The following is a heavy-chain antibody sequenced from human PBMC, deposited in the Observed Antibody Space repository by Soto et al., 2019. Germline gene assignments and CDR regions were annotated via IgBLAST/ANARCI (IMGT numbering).Heavy chain of an antibody. J-gene: IGHJ6*02. V-gene: IGHV3-23*01. CDR2: ISGSGGST. CDR1: WFTFSGYA. D-gene: IGHD3-3*01. CDR3: AKDAVLRFLEWSTTLYYYGMDV. Sequence: LXLSCAACWFTFSGYAMSWVRQAPVNGLEWVSAISGSGGSTYYADSVKGRFTISRDNSKNTLYLQMNSLRAEDTAVYYCAKDAVLRFLEWSTTLYYYGMDVWGQGTTVTVS.